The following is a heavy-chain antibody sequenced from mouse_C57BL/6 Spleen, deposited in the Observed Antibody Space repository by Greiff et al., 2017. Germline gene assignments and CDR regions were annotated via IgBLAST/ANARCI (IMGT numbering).Heavy chain of an antibody. CDR1: GFTFSDYG. J-gene: IGHJ4*01. D-gene: IGHD5-1*01. V-gene: IGHV5-17*01. CDR2: ISSGSSTI. CDR3: EYPYAMDY. Sequence: EVKLVESGGGLVKPGGSLTLSCAASGFTFSDYGMHWVRQAPEKGLEWVAYISSGSSTIYYAATVNGRFTISRDNVKNTLFLQMTSLRSEGTAMYDCEYPYAMDYWGQGTSVTVSS.